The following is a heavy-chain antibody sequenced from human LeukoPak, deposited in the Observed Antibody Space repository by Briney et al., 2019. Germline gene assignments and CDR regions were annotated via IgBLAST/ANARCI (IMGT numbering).Heavy chain of an antibody. V-gene: IGHV3-30*03. J-gene: IGHJ6*02. CDR1: GFTFISYG. Sequence: GGSLRLSCAASGFTFISYGMHWVRQAPGKGLEWVAVISSDGSNKYYADSVKGRFTISRDNSKNTLYLQMNSLRGEDTAVYYCARTGKWLLRDAYYYGLDVWGQGTTVTVSS. CDR3: ARTGKWLLRDAYYYGLDV. D-gene: IGHD6-19*01. CDR2: ISSDGSNK.